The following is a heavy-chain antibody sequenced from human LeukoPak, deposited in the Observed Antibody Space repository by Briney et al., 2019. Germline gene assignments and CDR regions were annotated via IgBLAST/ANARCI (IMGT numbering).Heavy chain of an antibody. V-gene: IGHV4-39*01. J-gene: IGHJ5*02. D-gene: IGHD6-13*01. CDR2: IDNIGST. CDR3: ARPPGIAAAWFDP. CDR1: GGSISSSSYN. Sequence: SETLSLTCTVSGGSISSSSYNWAWIRQPPGKGLEWIGNIDNIGSTYYNPSLQSRVTISVDKSKDQLPLKLNSVTATDTAIYYCARPPGIAAAWFDPWGQGTLVTVSS.